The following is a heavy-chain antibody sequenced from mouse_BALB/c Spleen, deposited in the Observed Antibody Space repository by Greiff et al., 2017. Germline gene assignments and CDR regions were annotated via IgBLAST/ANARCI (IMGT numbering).Heavy chain of an antibody. Sequence: QVQLQQPGAELVKPGASVKLSCKASGYTFTSYWMHWVKQRPGQGLEWIGEINPSNGRTNYNEKFKSKATLTVDKSSSTAYMQLSSLTSEDSAVYYGARNLYDGYYYYAMDYWGQGTSVTVSS. V-gene: IGHV1S81*02. J-gene: IGHJ4*01. D-gene: IGHD2-3*01. CDR1: GYTFTSYW. CDR3: ARNLYDGYYYYAMDY. CDR2: INPSNGRT.